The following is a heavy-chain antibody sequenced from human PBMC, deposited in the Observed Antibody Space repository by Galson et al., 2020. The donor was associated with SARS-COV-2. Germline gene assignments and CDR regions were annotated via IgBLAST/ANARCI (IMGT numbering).Heavy chain of an antibody. CDR1: GGSFSGHY. Sequence: SETLSLTCAVSGGSFSGHYWSWIRQPPGKGLEWIGEINESGGTAYHPSLKSRVTISIDTSKSQFSLHLRSLTAGDTATYYCARRNRLASPGAHFDTWGQGTLVNVS. D-gene: IGHD3-16*01. CDR3: ARRNRLASPGAHFDT. J-gene: IGHJ4*02. V-gene: IGHV4-34*01. CDR2: INESGGT.